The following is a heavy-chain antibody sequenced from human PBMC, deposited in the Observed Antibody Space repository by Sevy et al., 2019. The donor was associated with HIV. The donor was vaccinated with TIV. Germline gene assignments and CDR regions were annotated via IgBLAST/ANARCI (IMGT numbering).Heavy chain of an antibody. Sequence: GGSLRLSCAASGFTFNYYFMNWVRQAPGKGLEWVSYISSHSSYIHYADSVKVRFTISRYNAKNSLFLQMDSLRADDTALYYCARGDYYGSLYYFDYWGQGALVTVSS. CDR3: ARGDYYGSLYYFDY. V-gene: IGHV3-21*01. D-gene: IGHD3-10*01. CDR1: GFTFNYYF. J-gene: IGHJ4*02. CDR2: ISSHSSYI.